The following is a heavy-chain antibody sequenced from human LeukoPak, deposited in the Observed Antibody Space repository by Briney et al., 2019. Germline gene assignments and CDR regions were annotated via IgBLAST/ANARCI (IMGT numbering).Heavy chain of an antibody. CDR3: ARRAVGPYYYGSGSYDWYFDL. J-gene: IGHJ2*01. V-gene: IGHV4-59*01. Sequence: PSETLSLTCTVSGGSISSYYWSWIRQPPGKGLEWIGYIYYSGSTNYNPSLKSRVTISVDTSKNQFSLKLSSVTAADTAVYYCARRAVGPYYYGSGSYDWYFDLWGRGTLVTVSS. CDR1: GGSISSYY. CDR2: IYYSGST. D-gene: IGHD3-10*01.